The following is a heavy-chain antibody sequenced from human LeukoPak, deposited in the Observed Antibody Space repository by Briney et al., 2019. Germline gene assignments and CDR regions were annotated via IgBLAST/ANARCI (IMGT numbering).Heavy chain of an antibody. CDR2: ISHTGTT. Sequence: SETLSLTCLVSADSISRHYSTWVRPPPGNLLDWIGYISHTGTTTYNPSLTSRVTTSIDTPKNQLSLTSTSKNAADAAVYYCARLLGATWFDPWGQRTLVTVSS. V-gene: IGHV4-59*11. J-gene: IGHJ5*02. CDR1: ADSISRHY. CDR3: ARLLGATWFDP. D-gene: IGHD1-26*01.